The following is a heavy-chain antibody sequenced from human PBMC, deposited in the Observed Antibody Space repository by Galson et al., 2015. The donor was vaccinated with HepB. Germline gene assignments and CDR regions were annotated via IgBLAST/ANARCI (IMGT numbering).Heavy chain of an antibody. J-gene: IGHJ4*02. D-gene: IGHD5-18*01. CDR1: GFTFSSYG. V-gene: IGHV3-33*01. CDR3: ARVKLIQLWLLDY. CDR2: IWYDGSNR. Sequence: SLRLSCAASGFTFSSYGMHWVRQAPGKGLEWVAVIWYDGSNRYYADSVKGRFTISRDNSKNTLYLQMNSLRAEDTAVYYCARVKLIQLWLLDYWGQGTLVTVSS.